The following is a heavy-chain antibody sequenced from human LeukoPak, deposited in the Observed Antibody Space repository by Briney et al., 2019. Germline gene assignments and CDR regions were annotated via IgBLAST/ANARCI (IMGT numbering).Heavy chain of an antibody. D-gene: IGHD2-2*02. J-gene: IGHJ3*02. CDR2: INPNSGGT. CDR3: ASFSIVVVPAAILGDAFDI. CDR1: GYTCTGYY. Sequence: ASVKVSCKASGYTCTGYYMHWVRQAPGQGLEWMGWINPNSGGTNYAQKFQGRVTMTRDTSISTAYMELSRLRSDDTAVYYCASFSIVVVPAAILGDAFDIWGQGTMVTVSS. V-gene: IGHV1-2*02.